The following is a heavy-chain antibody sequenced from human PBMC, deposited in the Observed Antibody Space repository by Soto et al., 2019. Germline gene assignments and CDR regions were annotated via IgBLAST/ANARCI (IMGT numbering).Heavy chain of an antibody. CDR1: GFTFGSYW. V-gene: IGHV3-74*01. J-gene: IGHJ6*02. CDR3: QRGRPYGMDV. Sequence: PGGSLRLSCAASGFTFGSYWMNWVRQAPGKGLVWVSRIDSDGSSTTYADSVKGRFTTSRDNAKNTLYLQMSSLRAEDTAAYYCQRGRPYGMDVWGQGTTVTVSS. CDR2: IDSDGSST.